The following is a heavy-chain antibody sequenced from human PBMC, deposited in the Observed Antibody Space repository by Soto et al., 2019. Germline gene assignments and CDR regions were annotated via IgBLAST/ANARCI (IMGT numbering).Heavy chain of an antibody. Sequence: QVQLQESGPGLVKPSGTLSLTCAVSGGSFTSNNWWTWVRQPPGQGLEWIGEIYRTGSTNYNPSRKSRVTISLDQSENQFSLKVTSLTAADTAVYYCASRDPGTSVDYWGQGTLVTVSS. CDR2: IYRTGST. CDR3: ASRDPGTSVDY. J-gene: IGHJ4*02. V-gene: IGHV4-4*02. D-gene: IGHD1-7*01. CDR1: GGSFTSNNW.